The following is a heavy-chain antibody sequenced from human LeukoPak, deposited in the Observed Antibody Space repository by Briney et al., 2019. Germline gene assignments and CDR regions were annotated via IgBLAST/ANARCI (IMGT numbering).Heavy chain of an antibody. CDR1: GGSISSSSYY. D-gene: IGHD6-19*01. CDR3: ASLPAGAVAGTYFDY. V-gene: IGHV4-39*07. Sequence: SETLSLTCTVSGGSISSSSYYWGWIRQPPGKGLEWIGSIYYSGGTYYNPSLKSRVTISVDTSKNQFSLKLSSVTAADTAVYYCASLPAGAVAGTYFDYWGQGTLVTVSS. J-gene: IGHJ4*02. CDR2: IYYSGGT.